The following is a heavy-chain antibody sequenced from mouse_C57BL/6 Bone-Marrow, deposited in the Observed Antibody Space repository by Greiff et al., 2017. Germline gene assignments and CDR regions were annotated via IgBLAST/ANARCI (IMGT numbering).Heavy chain of an antibody. CDR1: GFTFSSYG. V-gene: IGHV5-6*01. Sequence: EVHLVESGGDLVKPGGSLKLSCAASGFTFSSYGMSWVRQTPDKRLEWVATISSGGSYTYYPDSVKGRFTISRDNAKNTLYLQMSSLKSEDTAMYYCASLYDGSTGYFDYWGQGTTLTVSS. CDR3: ASLYDGSTGYFDY. J-gene: IGHJ2*01. CDR2: ISSGGSYT. D-gene: IGHD2-3*01.